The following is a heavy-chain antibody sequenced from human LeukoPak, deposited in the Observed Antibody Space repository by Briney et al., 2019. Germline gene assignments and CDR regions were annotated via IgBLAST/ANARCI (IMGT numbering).Heavy chain of an antibody. CDR2: ISGSGGST. Sequence: GGSLRLSCAASGFTFSSYAMSWVRQAPGKGLEWVSAISGSGGSTYYADSVKGRFTISRDNSKNTLYLQMNSLRAEDTAVYYWAKLDSGYDGGGFDYGGQGALVTVSS. CDR3: AKLDSGYDGGGFDY. V-gene: IGHV3-23*01. CDR1: GFTFSSYA. J-gene: IGHJ4*02. D-gene: IGHD5-12*01.